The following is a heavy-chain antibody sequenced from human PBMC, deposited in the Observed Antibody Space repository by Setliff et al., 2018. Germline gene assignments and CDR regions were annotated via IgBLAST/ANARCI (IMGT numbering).Heavy chain of an antibody. CDR1: GYTFTNYA. CDR3: VRASRFGTIRYRGDYYMDV. D-gene: IGHD5-12*01. Sequence: ASVKVSCKASGYTFTNYAMSWMRQAPGQGLEWMGWINTNTGNPSYAQGFTGRFVFSLDTSVSTAYLQISSLKSEDSAVYYCVRASRFGTIRYRGDYYMDVWGKGTTVTVSS. J-gene: IGHJ6*03. CDR2: INTNTGNP. V-gene: IGHV7-4-1*02.